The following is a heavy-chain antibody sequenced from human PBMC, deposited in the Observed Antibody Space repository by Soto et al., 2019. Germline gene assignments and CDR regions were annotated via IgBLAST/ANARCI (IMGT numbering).Heavy chain of an antibody. D-gene: IGHD5-12*01. V-gene: IGHV1-46*01. J-gene: IGHJ2*01. Sequence: ASVKVSCKASGYTFTSYYMHWVRQAPGQGLEWMGIINPSGGSTSHAQKFQGRVTMTRDTSTSTVYMELSSLRSEDTAVYYCARDFGDGYISWYFDLWGRGTLVTVSS. CDR2: INPSGGST. CDR1: GYTFTSYY. CDR3: ARDFGDGYISWYFDL.